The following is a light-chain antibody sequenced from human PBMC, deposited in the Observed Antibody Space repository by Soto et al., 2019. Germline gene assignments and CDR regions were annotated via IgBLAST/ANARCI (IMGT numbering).Light chain of an antibody. CDR1: QSVSSY. V-gene: IGKV3-11*01. Sequence: EIVLTQSPATLSLSPGERATLSCRASQSVSSYLAWYQQKPCQAHRLLIYDASNRATGIPARFSGSGSGTDFTLTIRSLEPEDFAIYYCQQRANWPLTTFGHGTRVEIK. J-gene: IGKJ5*01. CDR2: DAS. CDR3: QQRANWPLTT.